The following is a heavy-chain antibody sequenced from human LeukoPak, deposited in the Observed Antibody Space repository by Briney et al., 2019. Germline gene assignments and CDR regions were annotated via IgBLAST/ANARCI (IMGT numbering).Heavy chain of an antibody. J-gene: IGHJ4*02. CDR2: IKEDGSEK. CDR3: ARGGGYYFDY. V-gene: IGHV3-7*01. CDR1: GFTFSTYW. Sequence: PGGSLRLSCAASGFTFSTYWMSWVRQAPGKGLEWVANIKEDGSEKYYVDSVKGRFTISRDNAKNSMYLQMNSLRAEDTAVYYCARGGGYYFDYLGQGTLVTVSS. D-gene: IGHD5-24*01.